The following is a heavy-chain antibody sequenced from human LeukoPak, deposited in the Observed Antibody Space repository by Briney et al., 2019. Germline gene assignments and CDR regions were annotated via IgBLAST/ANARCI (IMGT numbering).Heavy chain of an antibody. J-gene: IGHJ4*02. V-gene: IGHV4-39*01. CDR3: ARRSLIRFGSLDY. CDR1: GGSISSRSYN. D-gene: IGHD3-10*01. Sequence: SETLSLTCTVSGGSISSRSYNWGWIRQPPGNGLEWIGNIHYSGSTYHNPSLKSRVTISVDTSKNQFSLKLSSVTAADTAVYYCARRSLIRFGSLDYWVQGTLVTVSS. CDR2: IHYSGST.